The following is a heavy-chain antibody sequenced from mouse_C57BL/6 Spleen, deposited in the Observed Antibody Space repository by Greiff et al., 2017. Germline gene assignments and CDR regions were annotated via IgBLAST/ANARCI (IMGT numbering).Heavy chain of an antibody. Sequence: QVQLQQPGAELVRPGSSVKLSCKASGYTFTSYWMHWVKQRPIQGLEWIGNIDPSDSETHYNQKFKDKATLTVDKSSSTAYMQLSSLTSEDSAVYYCASGIYYDYDNYYAMDYWGQGTSVTVAS. CDR2: IDPSDSET. CDR1: GYTFTSYW. CDR3: ASGIYYDYDNYYAMDY. D-gene: IGHD2-4*01. V-gene: IGHV1-52*01. J-gene: IGHJ4*01.